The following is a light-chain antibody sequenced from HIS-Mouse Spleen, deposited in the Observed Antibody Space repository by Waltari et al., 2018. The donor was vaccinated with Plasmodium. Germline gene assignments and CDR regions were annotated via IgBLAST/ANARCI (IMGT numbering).Light chain of an antibody. V-gene: IGKV1-13*02. Sequence: AIQLTQSPSSLSASVGDRVTITCRASQGISSALAWYQQKPGKAPKLLIYDGTSLESGGPSRVSGSGSGTDFTFTISSLQPEDFATYYCQQFNSYPLTFGGGTKVEIK. J-gene: IGKJ4*01. CDR1: QGISSA. CDR2: DGT. CDR3: QQFNSYPLT.